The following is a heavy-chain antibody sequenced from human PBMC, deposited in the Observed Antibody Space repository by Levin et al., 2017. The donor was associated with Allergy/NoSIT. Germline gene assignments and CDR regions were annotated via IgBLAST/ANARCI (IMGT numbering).Heavy chain of an antibody. V-gene: IGHV3-7*04. J-gene: IGHJ5*02. D-gene: IGHD6-6*01. CDR3: ARDLGSSSWWGWFDP. Sequence: AGGSLRLSCAASGFTFSRSGMSWVRQAPGEGLEWVANIKEDGSGENYVGSVKGRFTISRDNTKGSLFLEMNSLRAEDTAVYYCARDLGSSSWWGWFDPWGQGTRVTGSS. CDR2: IKEDGSGE. CDR1: GFTFSRSG.